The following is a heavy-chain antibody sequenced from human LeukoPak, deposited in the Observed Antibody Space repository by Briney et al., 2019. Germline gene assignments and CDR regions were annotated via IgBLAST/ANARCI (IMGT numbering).Heavy chain of an antibody. CDR2: IRQDGSGK. Sequence: GGSLRLSCAASGFTFSSYWMSWVRQAPGKGLEWVANIRQDGSGKYYVDSVKGRFTISRDNAKNSLYLQMNSLRAEDTAVYYCARSPSFYYYMDVWGKGTTVTVSS. J-gene: IGHJ6*03. V-gene: IGHV3-7*01. CDR1: GFTFSSYW. CDR3: ARSPSFYYYMDV.